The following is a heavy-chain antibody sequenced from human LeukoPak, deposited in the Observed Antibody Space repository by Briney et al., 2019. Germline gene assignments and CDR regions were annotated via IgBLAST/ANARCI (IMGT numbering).Heavy chain of an antibody. CDR3: ARAVGGGSNKRIDY. Sequence: PGGSLGLSCAASGFTFSSYSMNWVRQAPGKGLEWVSSISSSSSYIYYADSVKGRFTISRDNAKNSLYLQMNSLRAEDTAVYYCARAVGGGSNKRIDYWGQGTLVTVSS. V-gene: IGHV3-21*01. J-gene: IGHJ4*02. CDR1: GFTFSSYS. CDR2: ISSSSSYI. D-gene: IGHD2-15*01.